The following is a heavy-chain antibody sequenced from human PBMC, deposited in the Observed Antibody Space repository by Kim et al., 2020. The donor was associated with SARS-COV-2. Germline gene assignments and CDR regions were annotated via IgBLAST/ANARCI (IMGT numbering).Heavy chain of an antibody. J-gene: IGHJ5*02. D-gene: IGHD6-13*01. Sequence: ASVKVSCKASGYTFTDYYMHWVRQAPGQGLEWMGRINPNIGGTNYAQKFQGRVTMTRDTSISTAYMELSRLRSDDTAVYYCARGYSSPWSDHWGQGTLVTVSS. V-gene: IGHV1-2*06. CDR2: INPNIGGT. CDR1: GYTFTDYY. CDR3: ARGYSSPWSDH.